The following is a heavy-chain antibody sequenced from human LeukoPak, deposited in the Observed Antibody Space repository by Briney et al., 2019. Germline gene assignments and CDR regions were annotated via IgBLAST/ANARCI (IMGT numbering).Heavy chain of an antibody. V-gene: IGHV3-7*04. Sequence: PGGCQRLSCAASGFTFSSYWMTWVRQAPGKGLEWVANIQQDGSEKYYADSVKGRFTTSRNNAKNPLYLQMNSLRADDTAVYYGARAPNSGYTTAPGSWGQGALVTVSS. CDR1: GFTFSSYW. CDR3: ARAPNSGYTTAPGS. D-gene: IGHD6-13*01. CDR2: IQQDGSEK. J-gene: IGHJ5*02.